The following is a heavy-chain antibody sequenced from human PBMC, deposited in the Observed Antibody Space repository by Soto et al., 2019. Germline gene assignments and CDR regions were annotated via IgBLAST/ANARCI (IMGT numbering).Heavy chain of an antibody. J-gene: IGHJ4*02. V-gene: IGHV3-15*01. CDR1: GFTFTKAY. CDR3: ATEGGSPGSNFYGAY. Sequence: EVQLVESGGGLVEPGGSIRLSCVASGFTFTKAYMTWVRQAPGKGLEWVGRIKGSHAGGTTDYATSVKGRFTISRDDSKSKLYLQMKSPKTEDTFVYYCATEGGSPGSNFYGAYWGQGTLVTVYS. D-gene: IGHD1-26*01. CDR2: IKGSHAGGTT.